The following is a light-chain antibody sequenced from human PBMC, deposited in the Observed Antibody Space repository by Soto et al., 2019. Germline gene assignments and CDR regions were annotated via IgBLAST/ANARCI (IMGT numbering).Light chain of an antibody. CDR3: AAWDDTLNAWV. CDR1: SSNIGNNY. V-gene: IGLV1-44*01. Sequence: QSVLTQPPSVSAAPGQKVTISCSGSSSNIGNNYVSWYQQFPGTAPKLLISSNDQRPSGVPDRFSGSKSGTSASLAISGLQSEDEADYYCAAWDDTLNAWVFGGGTKLTVL. CDR2: SND. J-gene: IGLJ3*02.